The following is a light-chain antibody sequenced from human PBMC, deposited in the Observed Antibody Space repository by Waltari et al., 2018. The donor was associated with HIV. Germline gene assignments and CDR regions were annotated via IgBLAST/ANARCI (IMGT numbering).Light chain of an antibody. J-gene: IGLJ3*02. V-gene: IGLV2-14*01. CDR3: SSYTRSTTQV. CDR1: SSDIGGYNY. Sequence: QSALTQPASVSGSPGHSITISCTGTSSDIGGYNYVSWYQQHPGKAPKLMIYEVTNRPSGISNPFSGSKSGNTASLTISGLQAEDEADYYCSSYTRSTTQVFGGGTKLTVL. CDR2: EVT.